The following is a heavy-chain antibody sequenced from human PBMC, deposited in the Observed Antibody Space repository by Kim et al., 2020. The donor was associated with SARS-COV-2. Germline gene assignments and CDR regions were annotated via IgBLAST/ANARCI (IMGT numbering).Heavy chain of an antibody. CDR1: GYSISSGYY. Sequence: SETLSLTCTVSGYSISSGYYWGWIRQPPGKGLEWIGSIYHSGSTYYNPSLKSRVTISVDTSKNQFSLKLSSVTAADTAVYYCARDLTLAIDDSKDWYFDLWGRGTLVTVSS. J-gene: IGHJ2*01. CDR2: IYHSGST. D-gene: IGHD3-22*01. V-gene: IGHV4-38-2*02. CDR3: ARDLTLAIDDSKDWYFDL.